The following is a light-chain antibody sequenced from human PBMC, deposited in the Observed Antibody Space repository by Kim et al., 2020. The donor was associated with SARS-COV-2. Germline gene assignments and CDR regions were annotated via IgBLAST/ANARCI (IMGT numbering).Light chain of an antibody. CDR2: GAS. Sequence: EIVLTQSPGTLSLSPGERAVLSCRASQNFSSRYLAWYQQKPGQAPKVLIHGASSRATDIPDRFSGSGSGADFTLTISRLEPDDFAVYYWQQYGSSPPFTFGQGTKLEI. V-gene: IGKV3-20*01. CDR1: QNFSSRY. J-gene: IGKJ2*01. CDR3: QQYGSSPPFT.